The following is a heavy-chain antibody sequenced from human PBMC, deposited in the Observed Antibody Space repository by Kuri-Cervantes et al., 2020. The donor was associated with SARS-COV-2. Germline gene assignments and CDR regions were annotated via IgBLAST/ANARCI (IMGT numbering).Heavy chain of an antibody. CDR1: GYTFSNYW. CDR3: ARRGGLQMAGTDF. CDR2: IYPGDSDV. Sequence: GGSLRLSCKASGYTFSNYWIIWVRQMPGKGLEWMGIIYPGDSDVRYSPSFQGLVTISADRSISTAYRQWRSLKASDTAIYYCARRGGLQMAGTDFWGQGTLVTVSS. V-gene: IGHV5-51*01. J-gene: IGHJ4*02. D-gene: IGHD6-19*01.